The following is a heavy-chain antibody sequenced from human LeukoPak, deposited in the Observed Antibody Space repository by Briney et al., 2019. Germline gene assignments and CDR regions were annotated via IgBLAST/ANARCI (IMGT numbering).Heavy chain of an antibody. Sequence: PAGSLRLSCAASGFTFRLYSMNWVRQAPGKGLEWLSYIRSSDGAIAYADSVKGRFTISRDDAKNSLYLQMNSLRDEDTAVYYCARDRDWAFDYWGQGTLITVSS. V-gene: IGHV3-48*02. J-gene: IGHJ4*02. CDR3: ARDRDWAFDY. D-gene: IGHD3-9*01. CDR1: GFTFRLYS. CDR2: IRSSDGAI.